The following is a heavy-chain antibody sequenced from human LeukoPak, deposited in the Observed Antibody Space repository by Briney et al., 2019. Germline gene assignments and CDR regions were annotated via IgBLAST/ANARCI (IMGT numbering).Heavy chain of an antibody. Sequence: SETLSLTCTVSGGSISSSSYYWGWIRQPPGKGLEWIGEINHGGSTNYNPSLKSRVTISVDTSKNQFSLKLSSVTAADTAVYYCARGENSSVWYEGNYFDYWGQGTLVTVSS. J-gene: IGHJ4*02. V-gene: IGHV4-39*07. CDR3: ARGENSSVWYEGNYFDY. D-gene: IGHD6-19*01. CDR1: GGSISSSSYY. CDR2: INHGGST.